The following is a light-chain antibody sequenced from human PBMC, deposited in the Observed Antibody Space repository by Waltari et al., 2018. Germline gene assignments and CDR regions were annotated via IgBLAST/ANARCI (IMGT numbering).Light chain of an antibody. Sequence: QSVLTQPPSVSGAPGQRVTISCTGSSSNIGAGHDVHWYQVFPGTAPKLLIYGNNNRPSGVPDRCSGSKSGTSASLAISGLQAEDEANYYCQSVDISLSVGVLFGGGTKVSVL. J-gene: IGLJ2*01. CDR3: QSVDISLSVGVL. V-gene: IGLV1-40*01. CDR1: SSNIGAGHD. CDR2: GNN.